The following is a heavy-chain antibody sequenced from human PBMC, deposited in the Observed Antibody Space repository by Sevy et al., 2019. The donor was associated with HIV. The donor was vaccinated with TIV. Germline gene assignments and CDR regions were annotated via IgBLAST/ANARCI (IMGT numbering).Heavy chain of an antibody. CDR1: GFTFSSYA. CDR3: VKSSYYYDSSGYSLTYNWFDP. D-gene: IGHD3-22*01. V-gene: IGHV3-64D*06. CDR2: ISSNGGST. Sequence: GGSLRLSCSASGFTFSSYAMHWVRQAPGKGLEYVSAISSNGGSTYYADSVKGRFTIPRGNSKNTLYLQMSSLRAEDTAVYYCVKSSYYYDSSGYSLTYNWFDPWGQGTLVTVSS. J-gene: IGHJ5*02.